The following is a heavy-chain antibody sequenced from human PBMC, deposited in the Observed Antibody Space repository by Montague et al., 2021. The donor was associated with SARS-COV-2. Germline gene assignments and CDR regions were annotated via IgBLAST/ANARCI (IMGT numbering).Heavy chain of an antibody. J-gene: IGHJ4*02. Sequence: SETLSLTCTVSGGSISSYYWSWIRQPPGKGLEWIGYIYYSGSTNYNPSLKSRVTISVDTSKNQFSLKLSSVTAADTAVYYCARVLPRWLQFEPYFDYWGQGTLVTVSS. CDR2: IYYSGST. V-gene: IGHV4-59*01. CDR1: GGSISSYY. D-gene: IGHD5-24*01. CDR3: ARVLPRWLQFEPYFDY.